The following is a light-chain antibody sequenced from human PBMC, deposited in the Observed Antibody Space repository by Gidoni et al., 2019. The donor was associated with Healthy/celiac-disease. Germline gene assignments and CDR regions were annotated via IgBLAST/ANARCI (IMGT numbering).Light chain of an antibody. Sequence: EIVLTPSPGTLSLSPGERATLPCRASQSVSSSYLAWYQQKPGQAPRLLIYGASSRATGIPDRFSDSGSGTDFTLTISRLEPEDFAVYYCQQYGSSPLTFGGGTKVEIK. CDR2: GAS. CDR1: QSVSSSY. J-gene: IGKJ4*01. CDR3: QQYGSSPLT. V-gene: IGKV3-20*01.